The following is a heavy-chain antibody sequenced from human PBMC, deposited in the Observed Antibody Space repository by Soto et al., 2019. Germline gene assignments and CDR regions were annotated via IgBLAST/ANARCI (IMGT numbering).Heavy chain of an antibody. V-gene: IGHV3-7*01. CDR2: INQDGSEK. Sequence: EVQLVESGGGLVRPGGSLRLSCAASGFTFTGYCMNWVRQAPGEGLEWVATINQDGSEKYYGDSGKGRFTISRDNVENSLYLQMNTLSAVDTAVYYCTRGVCKTERYHCSDSWGQGTLVTVSS. D-gene: IGHD1-1*01. CDR3: TRGVCKTERYHCSDS. CDR1: GFTFTGYC. J-gene: IGHJ4*02.